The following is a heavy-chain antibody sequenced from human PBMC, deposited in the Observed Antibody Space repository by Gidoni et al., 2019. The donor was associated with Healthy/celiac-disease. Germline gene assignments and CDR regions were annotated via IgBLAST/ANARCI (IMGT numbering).Heavy chain of an antibody. CDR1: GFSFSSYA. J-gene: IGHJ5*02. D-gene: IGHD6-6*01. CDR2: ISGSGGST. V-gene: IGHV3-23*01. CDR3: AKAARIAARPGPFDP. Sequence: VQLSESGGGPVQPGGSPRLSCAASGFSFSSYAMSWVRQAPGNGLEWVSAISGSGGSTYYADSVKGRFTISRDNSKNTLYLQMNSLRTEDTAVYYCAKAARIAARPGPFDPWGQGTLVTVSS.